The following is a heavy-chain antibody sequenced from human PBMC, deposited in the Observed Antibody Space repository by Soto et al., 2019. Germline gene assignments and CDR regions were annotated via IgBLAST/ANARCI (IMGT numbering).Heavy chain of an antibody. Sequence: EVQLVESGGGLVKPGGSLRLSCAASGLVLSNVWMNWVRQAPGKGLEWVARIKTDGKTTDYAAPVKGRFTISRDGSKNTVYLQMNGLESEDTAVYYCADIAVSHSGDYWGQGTQVTVSS. CDR2: IKTDGKTT. V-gene: IGHV3-15*07. CDR1: GLVLSNVW. J-gene: IGHJ4*02. CDR3: ADIAVSHSGDY. D-gene: IGHD6-19*01.